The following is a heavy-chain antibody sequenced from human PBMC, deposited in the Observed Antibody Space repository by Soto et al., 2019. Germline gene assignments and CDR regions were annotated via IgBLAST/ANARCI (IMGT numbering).Heavy chain of an antibody. Sequence: VASGGGVVQPGRSRRLSCAASGFTFSGNVMHWVRQAPGKGLEWVAVISHDGDKKYYGDSVKGRFTVSRDNSRNTLYLHMDSLRPDDTAIYYCANTGSHFYWGIDVWGQGTTVVVSS. V-gene: IGHV3-30*18. CDR2: ISHDGDKK. CDR1: GFTFSGNV. CDR3: ANTGSHFYWGIDV. J-gene: IGHJ6*02.